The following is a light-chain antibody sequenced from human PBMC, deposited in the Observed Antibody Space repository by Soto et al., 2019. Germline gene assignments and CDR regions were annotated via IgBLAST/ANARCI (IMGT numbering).Light chain of an antibody. V-gene: IGKV3-20*01. CDR2: SAS. CDR1: QSVSSSY. CDR3: QQYGSSPSLT. J-gene: IGKJ4*01. Sequence: EIVLTQSPGTLSLSPGERVTLSCRASQSVSSSYLAWYQQKPGQAPRLLIYSASSRATGIPGRFSGSGSGTDFTLTISRLEPEDFAVYYCQQYGSSPSLTFGGGTKVEIK.